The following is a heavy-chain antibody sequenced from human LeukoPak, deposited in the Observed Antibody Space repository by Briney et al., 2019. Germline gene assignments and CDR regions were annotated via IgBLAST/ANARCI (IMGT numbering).Heavy chain of an antibody. CDR3: ARRSDLWSGFRSDYYYMDV. CDR2: IHYGGNT. V-gene: IGHV4-59*08. CDR1: GASMNKYY. D-gene: IGHD3-3*01. Sequence: LSETLSLTCTVSGASMNKYYWSWIRQPPGKGLEWIGYIHYGGNTNYRPSLKGRLTISVDSSHNQLSLSLTSVTAADTAVYYCARRSDLWSGFRSDYYYMDVWGNGTTVIVSS. J-gene: IGHJ6*03.